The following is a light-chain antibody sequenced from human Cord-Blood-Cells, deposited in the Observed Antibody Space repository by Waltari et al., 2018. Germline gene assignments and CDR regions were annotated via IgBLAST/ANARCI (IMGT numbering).Light chain of an antibody. CDR3: QQYGSSPFT. CDR1: QSVSSSY. J-gene: IGKJ3*01. Sequence: EIALTQSPGTLSLCTGERATLPCRASQSVSSSYLAWYQQQPGQAPRLLIYGASSRATGIPDRFSGSGSGTDFTLTLSRLEPEDCAVYYCQQYGSSPFTFGPGTKVDIK. CDR2: GAS. V-gene: IGKV3-20*01.